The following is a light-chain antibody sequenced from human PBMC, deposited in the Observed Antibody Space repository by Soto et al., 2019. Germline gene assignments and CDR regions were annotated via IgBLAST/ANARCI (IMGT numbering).Light chain of an antibody. CDR1: QSVGSY. Sequence: EIVMTQSPASLSLSPGERATLSCRASQSVGSYLAWYQQKPGQAPRLLIYGASSRATGIPARFSGSGSGTDFTLTISSLEPEDFAVYYCQQYGSSPNTFGQGTRLEI. CDR2: GAS. CDR3: QQYGSSPNT. J-gene: IGKJ5*01. V-gene: IGKV3-20*01.